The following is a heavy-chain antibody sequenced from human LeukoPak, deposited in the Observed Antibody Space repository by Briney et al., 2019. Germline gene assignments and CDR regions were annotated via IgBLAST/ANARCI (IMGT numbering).Heavy chain of an antibody. CDR3: ARGDYFASGSYSDY. Sequence: GGSLRLSCAASGFTFSFYGMSWVRQAPGKGLEWVANMKQDGSQKYYVDSVKGRFTISRDNVQNSLYLQMNSLRAEDTAVYYCARGDYFASGSYSDYWGQGILVTVSS. V-gene: IGHV3-7*01. CDR2: MKQDGSQK. J-gene: IGHJ4*02. CDR1: GFTFSFYG. D-gene: IGHD3-10*01.